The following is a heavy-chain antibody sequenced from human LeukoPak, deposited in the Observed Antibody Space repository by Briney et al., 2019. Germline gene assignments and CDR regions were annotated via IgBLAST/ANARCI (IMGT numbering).Heavy chain of an antibody. V-gene: IGHV3-7*01. D-gene: IGHD1-26*01. CDR2: IKKDGSEM. Sequence: GGSLRLSCEASGLIFSSYWMSWVRQAPGKGLEWVANIKKDGSEMYYVDSVKGRFTISRDNAKNSLYLQMNSLRADDTAVYHCARQETSSYNGAFDIWGQGTMVTVSS. CDR3: ARQETSSYNGAFDI. J-gene: IGHJ3*02. CDR1: GLIFSSYW.